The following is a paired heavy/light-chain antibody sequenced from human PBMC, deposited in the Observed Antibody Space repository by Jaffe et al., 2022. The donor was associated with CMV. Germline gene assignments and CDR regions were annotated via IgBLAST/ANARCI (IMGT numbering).Light chain of an antibody. CDR1: SGHSLYS. CDR3: QTWGTGVLV. V-gene: IGLV4-69*01. J-gene: IGLJ2*01. CDR2: LHDDGSH. Sequence: QVVLTQSPSASASLGASVKLTCTLSSGHSLYSVAWHQQLPGKGPRYLMKLHDDGSHIKGDGIPDRFSGSSSGAERYLTISSLQSEDEAAYYCQTWGTGVLVFGGGTKLTVL.
Heavy chain of an antibody. D-gene: IGHD2-21*02. CDR3: ARGLGAGSDCCPLDY. J-gene: IGHJ4*02. CDR1: GFTVSANY. V-gene: IGHV3-53*01. Sequence: EVQLVESGGDLIQPGGSLRLSCSASGFTVSANYMTWVRQAPGKGLEWVSIFYSGGDTYYAGSVRGRFTISRDTSKNTLYLHMNSLRADDTAVYYCARGLGAGSDCCPLDYWGLGTMVTVSS. CDR2: FYSGGDT.